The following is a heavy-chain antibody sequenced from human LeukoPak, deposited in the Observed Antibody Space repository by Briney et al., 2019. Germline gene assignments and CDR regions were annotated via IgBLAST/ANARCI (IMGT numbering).Heavy chain of an antibody. D-gene: IGHD3-9*01. CDR2: IGPNGAST. J-gene: IGHJ4*02. Sequence: PGGSLRLPCSTSGFTFSNHFMHWVRQAPGKGLEYVSSIGPNGASTLYADSVKGRFTISRDNSKNALYLQLTSLRLEDTALYYCVKDLTGTWSFDYWGQGTLVTVSS. CDR3: VKDLTGTWSFDY. CDR1: GFTFSNHF. V-gene: IGHV3-64D*06.